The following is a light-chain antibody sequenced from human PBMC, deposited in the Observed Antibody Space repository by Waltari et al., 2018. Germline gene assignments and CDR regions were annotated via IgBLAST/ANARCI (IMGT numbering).Light chain of an antibody. V-gene: IGLV3-25*03. J-gene: IGLJ3*02. CDR3: QSADSRGSYHWV. CDR1: FLPNQH. Sequence: SYELTQPPSVSVSTGQTATIPCSGAFLPNQHSYWYQQKPGQAPVLVMKKDTERPSGIPERFSGSSSGATVALTISGVQAEDEADYYCQSADSRGSYHWVFGGGTKLTVL. CDR2: KDT.